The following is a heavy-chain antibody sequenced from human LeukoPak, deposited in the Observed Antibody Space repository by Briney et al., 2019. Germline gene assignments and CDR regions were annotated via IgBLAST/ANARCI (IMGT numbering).Heavy chain of an antibody. V-gene: IGHV4-59*01. CDR2: IYYSGST. CDR1: GGSISSYY. Sequence: SETLSLTCTVSGGSISSYYWSWIRQPPGKGLEWIGYIYYSGSTNYNPSLKSRVTISVDTSKNQFSLKLSSVTAADTAVYYCARVGAYSSGWHSRADAFDIWGQGTMVTVSS. CDR3: ARVGAYSSGWHSRADAFDI. J-gene: IGHJ3*02. D-gene: IGHD6-19*01.